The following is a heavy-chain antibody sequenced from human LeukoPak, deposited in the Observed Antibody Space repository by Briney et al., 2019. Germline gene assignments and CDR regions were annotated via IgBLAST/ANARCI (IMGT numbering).Heavy chain of an antibody. CDR3: AREAQYQLLWVYADY. CDR2: INSVGSST. V-gene: IGHV3-74*01. CDR1: GFAFSGYW. J-gene: IGHJ4*02. Sequence: GGSLRPSCAASGFAFSGYWMDWGRQAPGKGLVWVSRINSVGSSTSYADSVKGRFTISTDNAKNTLYLQMTSLRAENTAVYYCAREAQYQLLWVYADYWGQGTLVTVSS. D-gene: IGHD2-2*01.